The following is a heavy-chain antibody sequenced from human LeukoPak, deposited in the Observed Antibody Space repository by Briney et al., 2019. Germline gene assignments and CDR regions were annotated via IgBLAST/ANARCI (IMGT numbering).Heavy chain of an antibody. CDR2: INESGGST. Sequence: GGSLRLSGAASGFTFRDYAMNWVRQAPGKGREWVSGINESGGSTYYADSVKGRFNISRDNSKNTLYLQINNLRAEDTAVYYCAKRERGNSGAFDIWGQGTMVTVSS. CDR1: GFTFRDYA. V-gene: IGHV3-23*01. J-gene: IGHJ3*02. CDR3: AKRERGNSGAFDI. D-gene: IGHD3-10*01.